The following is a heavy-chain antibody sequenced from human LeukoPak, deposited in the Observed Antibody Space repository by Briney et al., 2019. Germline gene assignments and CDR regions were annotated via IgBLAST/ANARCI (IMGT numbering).Heavy chain of an antibody. CDR2: IYYSGST. D-gene: IGHD5-24*01. V-gene: IGHV4-39*01. CDR3: ARLRWREAFDI. CDR1: GGSISSSTYY. Sequence: SETLSLTCNVSGGSISSSTYYWGWIRQPPGKGLEWIGSIYYSGSTYYNPSLKSRVTISVDTSKNQFSLKLSSVTAADTAVYYCARLRWREAFDIWGQGTMVTVSS. J-gene: IGHJ3*02.